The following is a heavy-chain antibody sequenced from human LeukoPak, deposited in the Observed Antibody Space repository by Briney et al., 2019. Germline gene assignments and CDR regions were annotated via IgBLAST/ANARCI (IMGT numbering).Heavy chain of an antibody. V-gene: IGHV1-69*05. CDR1: GGTSSSYA. J-gene: IGHJ4*02. D-gene: IGHD6-13*01. CDR2: IIPIFGTA. CDR3: ARDDLGTAAANSH. Sequence: SVKVSCKASGGTSSSYAISWVRQAPGQGLEWMGGIIPIFGTANYAQKFQGRVTITTDESTSTAYMELSSLRSEDTAVYYCARDDLGTAAANSHWGQGTLVTVSS.